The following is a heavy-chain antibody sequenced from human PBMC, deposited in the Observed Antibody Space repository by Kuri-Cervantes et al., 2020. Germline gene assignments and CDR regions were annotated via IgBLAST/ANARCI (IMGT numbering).Heavy chain of an antibody. CDR1: GFTFSNYW. D-gene: IGHD2-2*01. V-gene: IGHV3-7*01. CDR3: ARDHATSWSVRDS. Sequence: LSLTCAASGFTFSNYWMSWVRQAPGKGLEWVANIKQDGSEKYYVDSVKGRFTISRDNAKNSVYLQMNSLRAEDTAMYYCARDHATSWSVRDSWGQGTLVTVSS. J-gene: IGHJ4*02. CDR2: IKQDGSEK.